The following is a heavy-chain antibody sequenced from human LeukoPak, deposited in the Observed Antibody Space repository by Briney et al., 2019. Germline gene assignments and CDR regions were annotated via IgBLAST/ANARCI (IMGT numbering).Heavy chain of an antibody. CDR3: AKDQSSGTYYDY. V-gene: IGHV3-23*01. CDR2: ISDSGGST. J-gene: IGHJ4*02. D-gene: IGHD1-26*01. Sequence: GGSPRLSCAASGFTFSSYDMSWVRQAPGKGLEWVSAISDSGGSTYYADSVKGRFTVSRDNSKNTLYLQMNSLTAEDTALYFCAKDQSSGTYYDYWGQGTLVTVSS. CDR1: GFTFSSYD.